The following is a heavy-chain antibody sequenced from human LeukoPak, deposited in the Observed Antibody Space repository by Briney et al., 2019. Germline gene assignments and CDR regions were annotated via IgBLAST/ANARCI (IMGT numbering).Heavy chain of an antibody. CDR2: IYYSGST. Sequence: PSETLSLTCTVSGGSISSYYWSWIRQPPGKGLEWIGYIYYSGSTNYNPSLKSRVTISVDTSKNQFSLKLSSVTAADTAVYYCARESSQYYYDSSGYPDAFDIWGQGTMVTVSS. D-gene: IGHD3-22*01. CDR1: GGSISSYY. V-gene: IGHV4-59*01. J-gene: IGHJ3*02. CDR3: ARESSQYYYDSSGYPDAFDI.